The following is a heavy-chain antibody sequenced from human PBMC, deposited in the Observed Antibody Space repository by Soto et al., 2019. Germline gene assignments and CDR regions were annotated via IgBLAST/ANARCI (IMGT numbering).Heavy chain of an antibody. D-gene: IGHD1-1*01. J-gene: IGHJ4*02. CDR3: ARVRVWDDQEHFDY. CDR1: GYTFTGYY. Sequence: GASVKVSCKASGYTFTGYYIHWVRQAPGQGLEWMEWINPNSGGTNYAQKFQGRVTMTRDTSISTAYMELSRLRSDDTAVYYCARVRVWDDQEHFDYWGQGTLVTVSS. CDR2: INPNSGGT. V-gene: IGHV1-2*02.